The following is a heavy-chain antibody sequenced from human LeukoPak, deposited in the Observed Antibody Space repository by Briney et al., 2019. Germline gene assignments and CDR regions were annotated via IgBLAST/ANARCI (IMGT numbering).Heavy chain of an antibody. V-gene: IGHV3-20*04. J-gene: IGHJ4*02. Sequence: SGGSLRLSCAASGFTFDDFGMSWVRQAPGEGLEWVSGINWNGGRTGYGDSVKGRFTISRDNAKNSLYLQMNSLRADDTAVYYCAKDSHGDYPRDPLFDYWGQGTLVTVSS. CDR3: AKDSHGDYPRDPLFDY. CDR2: INWNGGRT. CDR1: GFTFDDFG. D-gene: IGHD4-17*01.